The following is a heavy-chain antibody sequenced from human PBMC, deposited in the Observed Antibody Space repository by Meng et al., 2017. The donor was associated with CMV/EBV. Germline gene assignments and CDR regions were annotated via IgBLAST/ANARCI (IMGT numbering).Heavy chain of an antibody. J-gene: IGHJ6*02. CDR3: ARELYYYDSSGYPRDYYYYGMDV. Sequence: GESLKISCAVPTFTFSSSVMKWVRQAPGKGLEWVANIKQDGSEKYYVDSVKGRFTISRDNAKNSLYLQMNSLRAEDTAVYYCARELYYYDSSGYPRDYYYYGMDVWGQGTTVTVSS. CDR1: TFTFSSSV. V-gene: IGHV3-7*01. D-gene: IGHD3-22*01. CDR2: IKQDGSEK.